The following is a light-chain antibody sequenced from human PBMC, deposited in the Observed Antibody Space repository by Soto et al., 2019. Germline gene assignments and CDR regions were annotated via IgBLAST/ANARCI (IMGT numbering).Light chain of an antibody. CDR2: GAS. J-gene: IGKJ1*01. CDR1: QSVSSSY. Sequence: EIVLTQSPGTLSLSPGEGATLSCRASQSVSSSYLAWYQQKPGQAPRLLIYGASSRATGIPDRFSGSGSGTDFTLTISSLEPEDFEVYYCQRSSNWRWTFGQGTKVDIK. CDR3: QRSSNWRWT. V-gene: IGKV3D-20*02.